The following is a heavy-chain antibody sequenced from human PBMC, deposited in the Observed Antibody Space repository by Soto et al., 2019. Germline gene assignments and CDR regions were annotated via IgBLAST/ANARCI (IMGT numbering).Heavy chain of an antibody. J-gene: IGHJ4*02. CDR2: ISGSGGST. CDR1: GFTFSSYA. V-gene: IGHV3-23*01. CDR3: AKDGCEYCSSTSCYLYYFDY. D-gene: IGHD2-2*01. Sequence: EVQLLESGGGLVQPGGSLRLSCAASGFTFSSYAMSWVRQAPGKGLEWVSAISGSGGSTYYADSVKGRFTISRDNSKNTLYLQMNSLRDEDTAVYYCAKDGCEYCSSTSCYLYYFDYWGQGTLVTVSS.